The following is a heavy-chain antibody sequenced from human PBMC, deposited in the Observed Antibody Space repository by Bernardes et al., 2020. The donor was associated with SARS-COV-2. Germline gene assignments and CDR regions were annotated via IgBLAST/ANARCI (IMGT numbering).Heavy chain of an antibody. J-gene: IGHJ6*02. CDR1: GYTLTELS. CDR3: ATALVITGTSTKDYYYGMDV. V-gene: IGHV1-24*01. D-gene: IGHD1-7*01. CDR2: FDPEDGET. Sequence: ASVKVSCKVSGYTLTELSMHWVRQAPGKGLEWMGGFDPEDGETIYAQKFQCRVTMTEDTSTDTAYMELSSLRSEDTAVYYCATALVITGTSTKDYYYGMDVWGQGTTVTVSS.